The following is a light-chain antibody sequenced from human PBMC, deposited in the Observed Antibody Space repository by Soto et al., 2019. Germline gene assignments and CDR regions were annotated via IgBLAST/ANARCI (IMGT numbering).Light chain of an antibody. V-gene: IGKV3D-15*01. CDR2: GVS. J-gene: IGKJ3*01. CDR3: QQYNDWPFT. CDR1: QSVSVN. Sequence: EIVVTQSPGTLSVSPGERATLSCRASQSVSVNLAWYQQKPGQAPRLLIYGVSTRATGIPARFSGSGSGTEFTLTISSLQSEDFAVYYCQQYNDWPFTFGPGTKVDIK.